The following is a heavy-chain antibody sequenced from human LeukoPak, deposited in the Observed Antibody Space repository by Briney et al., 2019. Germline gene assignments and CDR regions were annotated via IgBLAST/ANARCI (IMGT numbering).Heavy chain of an antibody. J-gene: IGHJ4*02. CDR2: IRYDGSDK. CDR1: GFTFTSYS. D-gene: IGHD5-24*01. CDR3: AKGGPGDGYNIY. V-gene: IGHV3-30*02. Sequence: GGSLRLSCAASGFTFTSYSIHWVRQAPGKGLEWVAFIRYDGSDKYYSDSVKGRFTISRDNSKNTLYLQMNSLRTEDTAVYYCAKGGPGDGYNIYWGQGTLVTVSS.